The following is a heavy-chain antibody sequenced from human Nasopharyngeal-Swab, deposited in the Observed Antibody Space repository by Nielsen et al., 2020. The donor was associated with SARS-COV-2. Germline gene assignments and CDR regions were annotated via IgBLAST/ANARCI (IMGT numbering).Heavy chain of an antibody. Sequence: SETLSLTCVVFGGTLSGFHWKWIRQTPGKGLEWIGEINDRGSGNYNPSLRSRVTISAGTSNIQFSLKLNPVTAADTAVYYCARGQDAYYYMDVWGEGTTVTVSS. J-gene: IGHJ6*03. CDR3: ARGQDAYYYMDV. D-gene: IGHD2-15*01. CDR2: INDRGSG. CDR1: GGTLSGFH. V-gene: IGHV4-34*01.